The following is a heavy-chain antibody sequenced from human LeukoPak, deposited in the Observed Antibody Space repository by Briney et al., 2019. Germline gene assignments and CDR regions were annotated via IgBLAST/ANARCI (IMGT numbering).Heavy chain of an antibody. Sequence: GGSLRLSCAASGFTFGSYAMTWVRQAPGKGLEWVSHVSGSGGSTYHADSVKGRFTISRDNSKNTVYLQMNSLRAEDTAVYYCAKTTAGHSSGRDPGWPVDYWGQGTLVTVSS. CDR1: GFTFGSYA. J-gene: IGHJ4*02. CDR3: AKTTAGHSSGRDPGWPVDY. D-gene: IGHD6-19*01. CDR2: VSGSGGST. V-gene: IGHV3-23*01.